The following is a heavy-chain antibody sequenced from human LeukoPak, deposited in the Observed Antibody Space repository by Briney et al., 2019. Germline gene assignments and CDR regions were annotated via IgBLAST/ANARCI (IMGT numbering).Heavy chain of an antibody. CDR1: GGSISSSSYY. D-gene: IGHD1-26*01. CDR3: ASQSGSYYLYLYY. Sequence: PSETLSLTCSVSGGSISSSSYYWGWIRQPPGKGLEWIGSIYYSGTTYYNPSLKSRVTISVDTSKNQFSLKLSSVTAADTSVYYCASQSGSYYLYLYYWGQGILVTVSS. V-gene: IGHV4-39*01. J-gene: IGHJ4*02. CDR2: IYYSGTT.